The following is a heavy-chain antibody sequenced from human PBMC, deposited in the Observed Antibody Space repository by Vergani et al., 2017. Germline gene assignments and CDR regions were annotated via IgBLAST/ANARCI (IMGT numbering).Heavy chain of an antibody. CDR1: GGSFSGYY. CDR3: ARVPYCSSTSCYRGWFDP. Sequence: QVQLQQWGAGLLKPSETLSLTCAVYGGSFSGYYWSWIRQPPGKGLEWIGEINPSGSTNYNPALQSRVTISVDTSKDQFSLKLSSVTAADTAVYYCARVPYCSSTSCYRGWFDPWGQGTLVTVSS. V-gene: IGHV4-34*01. J-gene: IGHJ5*02. D-gene: IGHD2-2*02. CDR2: INPSGST.